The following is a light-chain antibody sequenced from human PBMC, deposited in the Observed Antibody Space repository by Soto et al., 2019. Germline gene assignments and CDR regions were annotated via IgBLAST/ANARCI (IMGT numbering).Light chain of an antibody. V-gene: IGKV1-27*01. Sequence: DIQMTQSPSSLSASVGDRVTITCRASQGISNSLAWYQQKPGKVPQLLIYGASTLQSGVPSRFSGSGSGTEFTLTISNLQPEDVATYYCQKYYAALITFGPGTRVHI. J-gene: IGKJ3*01. CDR1: QGISNS. CDR2: GAS. CDR3: QKYYAALIT.